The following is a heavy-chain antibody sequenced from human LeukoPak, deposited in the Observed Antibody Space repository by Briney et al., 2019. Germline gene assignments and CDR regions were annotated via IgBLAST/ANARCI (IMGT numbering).Heavy chain of an antibody. CDR2: IRYDGSDE. J-gene: IGHJ4*02. D-gene: IGHD2-2*02. CDR3: AKDLYQYCTTTTCYTALDY. CDR1: GFTFSIYG. V-gene: IGHV3-30*02. Sequence: PGGSLRPSCAASGFTFSIYGMHWVRQAPGKGLKWVAFIRYDGSDEYYADSVKGRFTISRDNSKNTLFLQMNSLRAEDTAVYYCAKDLYQYCTTTTCYTALDYWGQGTLVTVSS.